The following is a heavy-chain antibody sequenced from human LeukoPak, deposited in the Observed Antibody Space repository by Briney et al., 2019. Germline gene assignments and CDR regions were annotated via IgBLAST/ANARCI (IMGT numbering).Heavy chain of an antibody. CDR2: ISRNSYT. D-gene: IGHD6-13*01. Sequence: GGSLRLSCAASGFTFSDYYMSWIRQAPGKGLEWVSYISRNSYTNYADSVKGRFTISRDNARNSLYLQMASLRAEDTAVYYCARMGIAAVGAYYFDYWGQGTLVAVSS. CDR3: ARMGIAAVGAYYFDY. J-gene: IGHJ4*02. CDR1: GFTFSDYY. V-gene: IGHV3-11*06.